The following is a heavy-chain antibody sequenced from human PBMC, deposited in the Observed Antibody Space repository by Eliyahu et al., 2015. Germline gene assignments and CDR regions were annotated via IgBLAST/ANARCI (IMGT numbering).Heavy chain of an antibody. J-gene: IGHJ4*02. Sequence: QVQLVQSGAEVKEPGASVKISCTTSGYTFTSSYIHWVRQAPGQGLEWMGIIFPRDGATSYAQNFQGRVTMTRDTSTSTVYMELGSLRSEDTAIYYCAREPYSNAFYFDFWGQGALVSVS. CDR2: IFPRDGAT. CDR3: AREPYSNAFYFDF. D-gene: IGHD4-11*01. CDR1: GYTFTSSY. V-gene: IGHV1-46*01.